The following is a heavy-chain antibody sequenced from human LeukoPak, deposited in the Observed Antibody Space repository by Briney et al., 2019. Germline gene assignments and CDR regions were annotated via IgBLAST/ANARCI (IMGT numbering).Heavy chain of an antibody. CDR2: ISGSGGST. J-gene: IGHJ4*02. CDR1: GFTFSIYA. Sequence: GGSLRLSCAASGFTFSIYAMSWVRQAPGKGLEWVSGISGSGGSTYYADSVKGRFTISRDNSKNTLYLQMNSLRAEDTAVYYCEKDGGVWFGESNDYWGQGTLVTVSS. D-gene: IGHD3-10*01. CDR3: EKDGGVWFGESNDY. V-gene: IGHV3-23*01.